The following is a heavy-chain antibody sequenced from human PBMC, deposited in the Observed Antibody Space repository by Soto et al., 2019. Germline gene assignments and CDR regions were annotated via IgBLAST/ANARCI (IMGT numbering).Heavy chain of an antibody. D-gene: IGHD2-15*01. CDR2: IIPIFCTA. Sequence: QVQLVQSGAEVKKPGSSVKVSCKASGGTFSSYAISWVRQAPGQGLEWMGGIIPIFCTANYAQKFQGRVTITADESTSTAYMELSSLRSEDTAVYYCARVYCSGGSCYDDVPAFDIWGQGTMVTVSS. CDR3: ARVYCSGGSCYDDVPAFDI. V-gene: IGHV1-69*01. CDR1: GGTFSSYA. J-gene: IGHJ3*02.